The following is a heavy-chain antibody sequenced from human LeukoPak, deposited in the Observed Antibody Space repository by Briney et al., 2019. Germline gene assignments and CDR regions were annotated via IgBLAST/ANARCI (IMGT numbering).Heavy chain of an antibody. CDR3: ARGPRGTSGWYFDY. CDR2: IWYDGCDK. V-gene: IGHV3-33*01. D-gene: IGHD6-19*01. J-gene: IGHJ4*02. CDR1: GFRFGNYG. Sequence: GGSLRLSCAASGFRFGNYGMHWVRQAPGKGLEWVAIIWYDGCDKYYSDSVKGRFTISRDNSKNTLYLQMNSLRAEDTAVYFCARGPRGTSGWYFDYWGQGTLVTVSS.